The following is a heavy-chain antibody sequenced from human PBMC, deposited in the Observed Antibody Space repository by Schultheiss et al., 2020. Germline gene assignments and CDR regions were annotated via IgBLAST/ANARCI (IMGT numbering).Heavy chain of an antibody. CDR2: IHYSGST. V-gene: IGHV4-31*03. D-gene: IGHD1-26*01. J-gene: IGHJ4*02. CDR3: ARDDNSGSYYGYVGY. CDR1: GGSIINAGYY. Sequence: SQTLSLTCTVSGGSIINAGYYWSWSRQDPGKGLEWIGYIHYSGSTYYNPSLKSRVFISVDTSKNQFSLKLSSVTVADTAVYYCARDDNSGSYYGYVGYWGQGTLVTVSS.